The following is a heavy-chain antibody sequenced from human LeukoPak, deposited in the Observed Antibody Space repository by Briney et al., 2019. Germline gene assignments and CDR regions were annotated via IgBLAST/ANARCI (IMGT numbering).Heavy chain of an antibody. Sequence: SETLSLTCTVSGGSISNYYWSWIRQPPGKGLEWIGYIYYSGSTNYNPSLKSRVTVSVDRSKNQFSLKLSSVTAADTAVDYCARTNYGGNSIYYYYMDVWDKGTTVTVSS. V-gene: IGHV4-59*01. CDR3: ARTNYGGNSIYYYYMDV. CDR2: IYYSGST. CDR1: GGSISNYY. J-gene: IGHJ6*03. D-gene: IGHD4-23*01.